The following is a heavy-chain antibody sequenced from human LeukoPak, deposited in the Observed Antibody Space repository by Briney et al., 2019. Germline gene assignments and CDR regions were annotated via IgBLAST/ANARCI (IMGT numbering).Heavy chain of an antibody. V-gene: IGHV1-46*01. CDR1: GYTFTGYY. D-gene: IGHD2-8*01. Sequence: GASVKVSCKASGYTFTGYYMHWVRQAPGQGLEWMGIINPSGGSTSYAQKFQGRVTMTRDMSTSTVYMELSSLRSDDTAVYYCAREPTDGEGGFDYWGQGTLVTVSS. J-gene: IGHJ4*02. CDR2: INPSGGST. CDR3: AREPTDGEGGFDY.